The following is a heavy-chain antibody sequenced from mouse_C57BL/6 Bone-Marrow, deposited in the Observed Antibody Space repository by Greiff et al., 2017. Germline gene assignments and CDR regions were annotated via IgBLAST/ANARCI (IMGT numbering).Heavy chain of an antibody. Sequence: QVQLKQSGPGLVQPSQSLSITCTVSGFSLTSYGVHWVRQSPGKGLEWLGVIWSGGSTDYNAAFISRLSISKDNSKSQVFFKMNSLQADDTAIYYSARKGLGKDYAMDYWGQGTSVTVSS. CDR1: GFSLTSYG. CDR3: ARKGLGKDYAMDY. J-gene: IGHJ4*01. V-gene: IGHV2-2*01. CDR2: IWSGGST. D-gene: IGHD2-2*01.